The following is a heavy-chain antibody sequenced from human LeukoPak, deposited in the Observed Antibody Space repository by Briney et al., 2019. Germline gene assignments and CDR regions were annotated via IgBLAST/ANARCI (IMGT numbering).Heavy chain of an antibody. CDR1: GFTFSSYG. V-gene: IGHV3-33*01. CDR2: IWYDGSNK. J-gene: IGHJ4*02. CDR3: ARDRGSGYPPLDY. D-gene: IGHD3-3*01. Sequence: GGSLRLSCAASGFTFSSYGMHWVRQAPGKGLEWVAVIWYDGSNKYYADSVKGRFTISRDKSKNTLYLQMNSLRAEDTAVYYCARDRGSGYPPLDYWGQGTLVTVSS.